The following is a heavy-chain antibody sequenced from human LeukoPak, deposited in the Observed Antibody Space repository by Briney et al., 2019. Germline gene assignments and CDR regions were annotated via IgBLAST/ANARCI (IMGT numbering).Heavy chain of an antibody. J-gene: IGHJ4*02. CDR2: ISWNSGSI. Sequence: GGSLRLSCAASGFTFDDYAMHWVRQAPGKGLEWLSGISWNSGSIGYADSVKGRFTISRDNAKNSLYLQMNSLRAEDTALYYCAKGYVATITSLFDYWGQGTLVTVSS. V-gene: IGHV3-9*01. CDR3: AKGYVATITSLFDY. D-gene: IGHD5-12*01. CDR1: GFTFDDYA.